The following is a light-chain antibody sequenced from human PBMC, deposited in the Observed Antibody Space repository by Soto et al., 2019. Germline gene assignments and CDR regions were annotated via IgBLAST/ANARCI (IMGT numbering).Light chain of an antibody. CDR3: QQYNNWPWIT. CDR2: GAS. J-gene: IGKJ5*01. Sequence: EIVMTQSPATLSVSPGERATLSCRASQSVSTNLAWYQQKPGQAPRLLIYGASTRATGIPARFSGSGSGTEFTLTISSLQSEDFVVYYCQQYNNWPWITFGQGTRLEIK. V-gene: IGKV3-15*01. CDR1: QSVSTN.